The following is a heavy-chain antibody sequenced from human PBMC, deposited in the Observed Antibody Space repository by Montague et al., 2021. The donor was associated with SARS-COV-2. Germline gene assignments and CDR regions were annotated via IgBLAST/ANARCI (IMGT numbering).Heavy chain of an antibody. V-gene: IGHV4-59*01. CDR2: IYYSGST. CDR1: GGSISSYY. D-gene: IGHD3-10*01. J-gene: IGHJ3*02. CDR3: AREAWIGELHDAFDI. Sequence: SETRSLTCTVSGGSISSYYWSWIRQPPGKGLEWIGYIYYSGSTNYNPSLKSRVTISVDTSKNQFSLKLRSVTAADTAVYYCAREAWIGELHDAFDIWGQGTMVTVSS.